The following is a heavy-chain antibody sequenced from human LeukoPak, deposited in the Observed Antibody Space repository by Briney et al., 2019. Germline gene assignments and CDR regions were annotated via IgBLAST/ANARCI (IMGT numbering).Heavy chain of an antibody. Sequence: PGGSLRLSCAASGFSFSSYLMSWVRQAPGKGLEWVANIKQDGSEKSYVDSVKGRFTISRDNAKNSLYLQMNSLRAEDTAVYYCARDQYYYGSGRIAYYYGMDVWGQGTTVTVSS. V-gene: IGHV3-7*01. J-gene: IGHJ6*02. D-gene: IGHD3-10*01. CDR1: GFSFSSYL. CDR3: ARDQYYYGSGRIAYYYGMDV. CDR2: IKQDGSEK.